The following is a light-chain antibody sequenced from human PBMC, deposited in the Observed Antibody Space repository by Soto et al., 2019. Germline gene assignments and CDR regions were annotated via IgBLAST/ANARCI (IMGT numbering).Light chain of an antibody. Sequence: DLPMTQSPSSLSASVGDRVTITCRASQDISNFLAWFQQKPGKAPKSLIYGASSLQSGVPSKFSGSGSGTEFTLTISSLQPEDFGTYYCQQYHSYPATFGGGTKVEIQ. J-gene: IGKJ4*01. CDR1: QDISNF. V-gene: IGKV1-16*02. CDR2: GAS. CDR3: QQYHSYPAT.